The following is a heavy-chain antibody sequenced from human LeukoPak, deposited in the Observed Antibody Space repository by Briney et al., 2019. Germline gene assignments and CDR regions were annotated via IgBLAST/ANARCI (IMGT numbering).Heavy chain of an antibody. CDR1: GGSLSTYY. CDR3: ARHGGSGSFDY. V-gene: IGHV4-59*08. CDR2: NYYSGST. Sequence: SETLSLTCTVSGGSLSTYYWSWIRQPPGKGLEWIGYNYYSGSTTPHPPLKSRVTISVDTSKNQFSLRLRSVTAADTAVYYCARHGGSGSFDYWGQGTLVTVSS. D-gene: IGHD3-3*01. J-gene: IGHJ4*02.